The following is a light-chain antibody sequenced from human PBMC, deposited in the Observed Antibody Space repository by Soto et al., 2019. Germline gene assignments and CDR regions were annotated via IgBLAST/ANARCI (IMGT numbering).Light chain of an antibody. CDR3: QVWDSGSEHYV. CDR2: DDS. V-gene: IGLV3-21*02. CDR1: NIRTKS. Sequence: SYELTQPPSVSVAPGQTARIACGGNNIRTKSVHWYQQKPGQAPVLVVCDDSDRPSGIPERFSGSNSGNTATLTISRVEAGDEADYFCQVWDSGSEHYVFGAGTKLTVL. J-gene: IGLJ1*01.